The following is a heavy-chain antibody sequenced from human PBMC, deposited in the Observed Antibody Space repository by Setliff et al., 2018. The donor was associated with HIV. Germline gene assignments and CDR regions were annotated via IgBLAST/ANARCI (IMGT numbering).Heavy chain of an antibody. J-gene: IGHJ6*03. CDR2: IIPILGVA. V-gene: IGHV1-69*02. D-gene: IGHD3-3*01. CDR1: RSTFNSHT. CDR3: VRGVQSPPHYSYYYMDV. Sequence: ASVKVSCKASRSTFNSHTINWVRQAPGQGLDWMGRIIPILGVANYAQRFQGTVTITADKSTSTAYMELTSLRFDDTAMYYCVRGVQSPPHYSYYYMDVWGEGTMVTVSS.